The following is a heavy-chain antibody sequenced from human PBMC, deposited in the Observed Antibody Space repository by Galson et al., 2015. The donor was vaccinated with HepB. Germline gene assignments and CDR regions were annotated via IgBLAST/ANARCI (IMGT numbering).Heavy chain of an antibody. V-gene: IGHV4-59*08. J-gene: IGHJ2*01. Sequence: ETLSLTCTVSGGSISSYYWSWIRQPPGKGLEWIGYIYYSGSTNYNPSLKSRVTISVDTSKNQFSLKLSSVTAADTAVYYCARHREGIAAAGTLRYFDLWGRGTLVTVSS. CDR1: GGSISSYY. CDR2: IYYSGST. CDR3: ARHREGIAAAGTLRYFDL. D-gene: IGHD6-13*01.